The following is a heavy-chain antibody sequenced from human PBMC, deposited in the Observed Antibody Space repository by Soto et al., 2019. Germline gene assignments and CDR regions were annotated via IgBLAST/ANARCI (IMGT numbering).Heavy chain of an antibody. J-gene: IGHJ6*02. CDR2: INHSGST. CDR3: ARGVTYSSGWRPIRGGMDV. V-gene: IGHV4-34*01. CDR1: GGSFSGYY. D-gene: IGHD6-19*01. Sequence: PSETLSLTCAVYGGSFSGYYWSWIRQPPGKGLEWIGEINHSGSTNYNPSLKSRVTISVDTSKNQFSLKLSSVTAADTAVYYCARGVTYSSGWRPIRGGMDVWGQGTTVTVYS.